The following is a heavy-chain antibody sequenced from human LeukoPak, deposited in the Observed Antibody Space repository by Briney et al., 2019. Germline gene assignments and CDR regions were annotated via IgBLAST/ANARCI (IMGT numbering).Heavy chain of an antibody. CDR3: ARHSGDY. D-gene: IGHD6-25*01. Sequence: PSETLSLTCTVSGASISSYYWSWIRQTPGKGLEWIGYIYYSGTTSYNPSLSSRVTISADTSKNQFSLNLNSVTAADTAVYYCARHSGDYWGQGTLVSVSS. CDR1: GASISSYY. J-gene: IGHJ4*02. V-gene: IGHV4-59*01. CDR2: IYYSGTT.